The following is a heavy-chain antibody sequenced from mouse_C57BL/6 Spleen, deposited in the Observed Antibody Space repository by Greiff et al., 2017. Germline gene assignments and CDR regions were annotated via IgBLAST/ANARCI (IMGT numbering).Heavy chain of an antibody. Sequence: DVQLVESGGGLVKPGGSLKLSCAASGFTFSDYGMHWVRQAPEKGLEWVAYISSGSSTIYYADTVKGRFTISRDNAKNTLFLQMTSLRSEDTAMYYCARRSYYYGSREGYAMDYWGQGTSVTVSS. CDR2: ISSGSSTI. V-gene: IGHV5-17*01. CDR1: GFTFSDYG. CDR3: ARRSYYYGSREGYAMDY. J-gene: IGHJ4*01. D-gene: IGHD1-1*01.